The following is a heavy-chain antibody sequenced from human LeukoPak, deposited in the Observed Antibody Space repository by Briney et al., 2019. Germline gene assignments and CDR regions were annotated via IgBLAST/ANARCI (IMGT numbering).Heavy chain of an antibody. CDR3: TTAITMNRGVAFDY. Sequence: AGGSLRLSCAASGFTFSDYWMTWVRQAPGKGLEWVGRIKSKTDGGTTDYAAPVKGRFTISRDDSKNTLYVQMNSLKTEDTAVYYCTTAITMNRGVAFDYWGQGTLVTVSS. V-gene: IGHV3-15*01. CDR1: GFTFSDYW. J-gene: IGHJ4*02. D-gene: IGHD3-10*01. CDR2: IKSKTDGGTT.